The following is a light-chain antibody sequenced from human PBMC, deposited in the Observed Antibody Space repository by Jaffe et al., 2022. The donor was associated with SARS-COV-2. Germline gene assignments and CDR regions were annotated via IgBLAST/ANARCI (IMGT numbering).Light chain of an antibody. CDR2: WAS. J-gene: IGKJ2*01. CDR3: QQYYSTPYT. Sequence: DIVMTQSPDSLAVSLGERATINCRSSPSILYSSNFKSYLAWYQQKPGQPPKLLIYWASTRESGVPDRFSGSGSGTDFTLTISSLQAEDVAVYYCQQYYSTPYTFGQGTKLEIQ. CDR1: PSILYSSNFKSY. V-gene: IGKV4-1*01.